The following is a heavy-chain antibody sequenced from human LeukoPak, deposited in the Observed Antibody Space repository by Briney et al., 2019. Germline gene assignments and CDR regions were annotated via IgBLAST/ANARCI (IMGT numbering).Heavy chain of an antibody. CDR1: GFIFSNYW. Sequence: GGSLRLSCTASGFIFSNYWMTWVRQAPGKGLEWVAQINQDGSKEYYIDSVKARFGISRDNARNSLSLQMNSLRAEDTAVYYCARDGGVSGYDLLDYWGQGTLVTVSS. D-gene: IGHD5-12*01. J-gene: IGHJ4*02. CDR2: INQDGSKE. V-gene: IGHV3-7*01. CDR3: ARDGGVSGYDLLDY.